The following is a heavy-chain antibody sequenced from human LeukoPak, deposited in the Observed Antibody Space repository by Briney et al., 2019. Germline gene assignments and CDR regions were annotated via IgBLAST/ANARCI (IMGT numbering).Heavy chain of an antibody. J-gene: IGHJ4*02. Sequence: GGSLRLSCAASGFTFDDYAMHWVRQAPGKGLEWVSGISWNSGSIGYADSVKGRFTISRDNAKNSLYLQMNSLRAEDTAVYYCAKDYSSGWYLTYADYWGQGTLVTVSS. D-gene: IGHD6-19*01. CDR3: AKDYSSGWYLTYADY. CDR2: ISWNSGSI. CDR1: GFTFDDYA. V-gene: IGHV3-9*01.